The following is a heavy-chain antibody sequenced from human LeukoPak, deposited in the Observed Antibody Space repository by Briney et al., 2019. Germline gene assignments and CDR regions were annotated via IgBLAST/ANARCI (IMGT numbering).Heavy chain of an antibody. J-gene: IGHJ4*02. V-gene: IGHV3-23*01. D-gene: IGHD6-19*01. CDR3: PKQSYASGWNPFDY. Sequence: GGSLRLSCAASGFTFSSYAMSWVCQAPGKGLEWVSTVSGGGVTTYYADSAKGRFTISRDNSKNTLYLQMNSLTAEDTAVYYCPKQSYASGWNPFDYWGQGILVTVSS. CDR1: GFTFSSYA. CDR2: VSGGGVTT.